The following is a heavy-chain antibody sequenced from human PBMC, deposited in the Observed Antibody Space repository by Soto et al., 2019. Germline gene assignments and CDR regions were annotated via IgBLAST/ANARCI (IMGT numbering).Heavy chain of an antibody. CDR1: GFTFSNYA. CDR3: ARDLGNNYGSFAY. Sequence: GGSLRLSCVASGFTFSNYAMNWVHQAPGKGLEWVAVISYDGSNKYYADSVKGRITISRDNSRNTLYLQMNNLRAEDTAMYYCARDLGNNYGSFAYWGQGTLVTVSS. J-gene: IGHJ4*02. D-gene: IGHD4-17*01. CDR2: ISYDGSNK. V-gene: IGHV3-30-3*01.